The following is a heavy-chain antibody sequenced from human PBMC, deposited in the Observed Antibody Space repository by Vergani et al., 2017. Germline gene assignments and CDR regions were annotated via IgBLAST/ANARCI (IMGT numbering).Heavy chain of an antibody. Sequence: QVQLQESGPGLVKPSETLSLTCTVSGGSISSYYWSWIRQPPGKGLEWIGYIYHSGSTNYNPSLKSRVTISVDTSKNQFSLKLSSVTAADTAVYYCARSPSGWYPPFDYWGQGTLVTVSS. J-gene: IGHJ4*02. V-gene: IGHV4-59*01. D-gene: IGHD6-19*01. CDR2: IYHSGST. CDR3: ARSPSGWYPPFDY. CDR1: GGSISSYY.